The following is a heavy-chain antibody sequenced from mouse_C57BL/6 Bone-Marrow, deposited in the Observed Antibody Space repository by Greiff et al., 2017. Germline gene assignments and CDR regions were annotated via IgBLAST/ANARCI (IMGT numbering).Heavy chain of an antibody. J-gene: IGHJ3*01. Sequence: VMLVESGGGLVKPGGSLKLSCAASGFTFSSYAMSWVRQTPEKRLEWVATISDGGSYTYYPDNVKGRFTISRDNAKNNLYLQMSHLKSEDTAMYYCARDRNPYRDQGTLVTVSA. CDR2: ISDGGSYT. CDR1: GFTFSSYA. CDR3: ARDRNPY. V-gene: IGHV5-4*01.